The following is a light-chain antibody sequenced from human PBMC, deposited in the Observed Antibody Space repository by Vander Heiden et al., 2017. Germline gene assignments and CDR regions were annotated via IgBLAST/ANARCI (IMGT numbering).Light chain of an antibody. V-gene: IGLV2-8*01. J-gene: IGLJ2*01. CDR3: SSYAGSNNLV. Sequence: HSAPTQPPSASGSPGQSATISSLGTRSDDDGDNYVPWSQQHPGKAPKPMIDEVSKRPSGVPDRFSGSKSGNTASLTVSGLQAEDEADYYCSSYAGSNNLVFGGGTKLTVL. CDR2: EVS. CDR1: RSDDDGDNY.